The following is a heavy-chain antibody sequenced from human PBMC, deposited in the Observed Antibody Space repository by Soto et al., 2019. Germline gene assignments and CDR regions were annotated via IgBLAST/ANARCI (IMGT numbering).Heavy chain of an antibody. J-gene: IGHJ6*02. CDR1: GDSVGNGPYY. D-gene: IGHD1-26*01. CDR2: IYYSGST. CDR3: ARVGSSCHSGGCYYYYGLGV. V-gene: IGHV4-61*01. Sequence: QVRLQESGPGLVKPSETLSLSCLVSGDSVGNGPYYWSWIRQSPGEGLEWIAYIYYSGSTNVNPSLESRVIISIDMSKNQCFLELGSVTAADAAVYFCARVGSSCHSGGCYYYYGLGVWGQGTTVAISS.